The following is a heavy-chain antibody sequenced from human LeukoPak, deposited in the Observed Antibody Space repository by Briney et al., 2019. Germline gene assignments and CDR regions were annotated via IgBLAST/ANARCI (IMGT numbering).Heavy chain of an antibody. V-gene: IGHV1-2*02. CDR1: GYTFTGYY. D-gene: IGHD1-26*01. CDR3: ARENSGTYSFDS. J-gene: IGHJ4*02. CDR2: INPPSGYT. Sequence: ASVKVSCKASGYTFTGYYIHWLRQAPGQGLEWMGWINPPSGYTNYAPKFQGRVTMTRDTSITTASMELRRPRSDDTAVYYCARENSGTYSFDSWGQGTLVAVSS.